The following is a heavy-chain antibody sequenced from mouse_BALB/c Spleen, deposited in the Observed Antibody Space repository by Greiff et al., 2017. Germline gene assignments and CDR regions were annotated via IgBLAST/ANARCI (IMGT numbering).Heavy chain of an antibody. Sequence: EVQLQESGPGLVKPSQSLSLTCTVTGYSITSDYAWNWIRQFPGNKLEWMGYISYSGSTSYNPSLKSRISITRDTSKNQFFLQLNSVTTEDTATYYCARTNRYDGEFDYWGQGTTLTVSS. V-gene: IGHV3-2*02. CDR1: GYSITSDYA. CDR3: ARTNRYDGEFDY. J-gene: IGHJ2*01. CDR2: ISYSGST. D-gene: IGHD2-14*01.